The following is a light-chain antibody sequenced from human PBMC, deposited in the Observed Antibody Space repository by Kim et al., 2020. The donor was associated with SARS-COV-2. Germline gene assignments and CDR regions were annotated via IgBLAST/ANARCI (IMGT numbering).Light chain of an antibody. CDR1: TLRSSY. CDR3: NSRDISGNHLV. CDR2: GKN. J-gene: IGLJ3*02. V-gene: IGLV3-19*01. Sequence: ALGQTVRITCQGATLRSSYESWYQHKPGQAPVLVIYGKNKRPSGIPDRFSGSSSGNTASLTITGAQAEDESDYYCNSRDISGNHLVFGGGTQLTVL.